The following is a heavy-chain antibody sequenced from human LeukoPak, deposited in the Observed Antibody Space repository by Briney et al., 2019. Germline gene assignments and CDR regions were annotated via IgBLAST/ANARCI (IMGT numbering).Heavy chain of an antibody. CDR1: GYTFTSYY. CDR2: INPSGGST. V-gene: IGHV1-46*01. J-gene: IGHJ4*02. D-gene: IGHD2-2*01. CDR3: ARDSEPAAIFGSFGY. Sequence: ASVKVSCKASGYTFTSYYMHWVRQAPGQGLEWMGIINPSGGSTSYAQKFQGRVTMTRDTSTSTVYMELSSLRSEDTAVYYCARDSEPAAIFGSFGYWGQGTLVTVSS.